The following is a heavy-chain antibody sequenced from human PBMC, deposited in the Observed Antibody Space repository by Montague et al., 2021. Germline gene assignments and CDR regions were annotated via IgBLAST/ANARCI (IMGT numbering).Heavy chain of an antibody. CDR3: ARALDQGATLMRAAAAPGSYFDP. J-gene: IGHJ5*02. D-gene: IGHD1-26*01. CDR1: GGSFRGSS. CDR2: ITDSGSA. V-gene: IGHV4-34*01. Sequence: SETLSLTCAVDGGSFRGSSWSWMRLPPGKGLEWMGEITDSGSASYNPSLRGRVSISLDMSKNQFSLKLISVTAADTAVYFYARALDQGATLMRAAAAPGSYFDPWGQGTPVTVSS.